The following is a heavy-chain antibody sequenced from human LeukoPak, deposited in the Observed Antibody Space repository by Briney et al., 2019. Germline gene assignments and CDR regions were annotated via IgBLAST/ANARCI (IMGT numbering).Heavy chain of an antibody. J-gene: IGHJ4*02. CDR3: ARRASITMIAYFDY. CDR1: GVSFSGYY. CDR2: INHSGST. Sequence: SETLSLTCAVYGVSFSGYYWSWLRQPPGKGLEWIGEINHSGSTNYNPSLKSRVTISVDTSKNQFSLKLSSVTAADTAVYYCARRASITMIAYFDYWGQGTLVTVSS. D-gene: IGHD3-22*01. V-gene: IGHV4-34*01.